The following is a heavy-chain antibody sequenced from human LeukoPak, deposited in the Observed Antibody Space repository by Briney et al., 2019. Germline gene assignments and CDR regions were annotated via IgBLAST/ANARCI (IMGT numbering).Heavy chain of an antibody. D-gene: IGHD4-17*01. V-gene: IGHV4-39*06. CDR3: ARDYGDHRVDY. Sequence: SETLSLTCTVSSGSISSGAYYWGWIRQPPGKGLEWIGTIHYSGKTYYNPSPKSRITISIDTSKKQFALKLSSVTAADTAVYYCARDYGDHRVDYWGQGTLVTVSS. CDR1: SGSISSGAYY. CDR2: IHYSGKT. J-gene: IGHJ4*02.